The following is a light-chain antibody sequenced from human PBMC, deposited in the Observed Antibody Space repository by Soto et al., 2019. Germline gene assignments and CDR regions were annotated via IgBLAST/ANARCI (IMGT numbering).Light chain of an antibody. Sequence: EIVLTQSPGTLSLSPGEGATLSCRASQSINSFLAWYQQRRGQAPRLLIHGASNRATGIPDRFSGSGSGTDFTLTISSLEPEDFAVYYCHQFATTRSFGQGTKVDIK. CDR3: HQFATTRS. V-gene: IGKV3-20*01. CDR2: GAS. CDR1: QSINSF. J-gene: IGKJ1*01.